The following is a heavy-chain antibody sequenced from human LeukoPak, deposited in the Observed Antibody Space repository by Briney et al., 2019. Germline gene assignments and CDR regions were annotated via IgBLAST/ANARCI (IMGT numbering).Heavy chain of an antibody. V-gene: IGHV3-33*01. D-gene: IGHD2-15*01. J-gene: IGHJ4*02. CDR1: GFTFSSYG. CDR3: ARDHSLRHFDY. CDR2: IWYDGSNK. Sequence: TGGSLRLSCAASGFTFSSYGMHWVRQAPGKGLEWVAVIWYDGSNKYYADSVKGRFTISRDNSKNTLYLQMNSLRAEDTAVYYCARDHSLRHFDYWGQGTLVTVSS.